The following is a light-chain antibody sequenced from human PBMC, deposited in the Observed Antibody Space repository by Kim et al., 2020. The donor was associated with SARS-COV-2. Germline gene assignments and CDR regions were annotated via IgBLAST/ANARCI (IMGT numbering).Light chain of an antibody. J-gene: IGLJ2*01. Sequence: QAVLTQPPSASGTPGQRVTISCSGSSSNIGSNTVEWYQQLPGTAPKLVIYSDNLRPSGVPARFSGSKSGTSASLAISGLQSEDEADYSCATWDDSLNGVIFGGGTQLTVL. CDR1: SSNIGSNT. CDR3: ATWDDSLNGVI. CDR2: SDN. V-gene: IGLV1-44*01.